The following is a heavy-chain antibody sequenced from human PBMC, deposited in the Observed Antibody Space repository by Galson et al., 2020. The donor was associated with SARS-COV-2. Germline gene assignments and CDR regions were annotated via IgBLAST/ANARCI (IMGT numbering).Heavy chain of an antibody. CDR2: IYYSGST. D-gene: IGHD3-9*01. CDR1: SYY. Sequence: SYYWSCIRQPPGKGLEWIGYIYYSGSTNYNPSLKSRVTISVDTSKNQFSLKLSSVTAADTAVYYCASWYYDILTGYYVDYWGQGTLVTVYS. V-gene: IGHV4-59*01. J-gene: IGHJ4*02. CDR3: ASWYYDILTGYYVDY.